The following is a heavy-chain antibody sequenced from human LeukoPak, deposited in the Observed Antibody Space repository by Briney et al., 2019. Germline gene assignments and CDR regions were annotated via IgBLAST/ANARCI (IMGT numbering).Heavy chain of an antibody. D-gene: IGHD6-19*01. V-gene: IGHV3-7*03. Sequence: PGGSLRLSCAASGGTFSSYWRSWVRQAPGKGLEWVANIKQDGSEKYYVDSVKGRFTIPRDNAKNSLYLQMNSLRAEDTAVYYCARLSSGWLSDASDIWGQGTMVTVSS. CDR1: GGTFSSYW. CDR3: ARLSSGWLSDASDI. J-gene: IGHJ3*02. CDR2: IKQDGSEK.